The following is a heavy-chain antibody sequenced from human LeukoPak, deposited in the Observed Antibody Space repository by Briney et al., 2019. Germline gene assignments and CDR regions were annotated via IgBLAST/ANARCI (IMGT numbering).Heavy chain of an antibody. Sequence: GGSRRFSGAASGFTFDDYGMSWVRKAPGKGLEWVSGINWNGGSTGYADSVKGRFTISRDNAKNSLYLQMNSLRAEDTAVYYCARGQGYMSRDWFDPWGQGTLVTVSS. CDR1: GFTFDDYG. CDR2: INWNGGST. D-gene: IGHD5-24*01. V-gene: IGHV3-20*04. J-gene: IGHJ5*02. CDR3: ARGQGYMSRDWFDP.